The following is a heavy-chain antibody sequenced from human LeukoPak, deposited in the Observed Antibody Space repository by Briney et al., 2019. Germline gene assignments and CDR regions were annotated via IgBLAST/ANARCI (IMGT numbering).Heavy chain of an antibody. J-gene: IGHJ4*02. Sequence: GGSLRLSCAASGFTFSSYSMNWVRQAPGKGLEWVSYITSSSSTTYYADSVKGRFTISRDNAKNSLYLQMNSLRDEDTAVYYCARGIAVAGTDFGYWGQGTLVTVSS. CDR3: ARGIAVAGTDFGY. D-gene: IGHD6-19*01. CDR1: GFTFSSYS. CDR2: ITSSSSTT. V-gene: IGHV3-48*02.